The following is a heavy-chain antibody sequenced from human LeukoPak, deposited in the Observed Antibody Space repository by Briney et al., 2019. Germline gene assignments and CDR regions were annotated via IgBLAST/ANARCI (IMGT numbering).Heavy chain of an antibody. CDR3: APNHPQDGYTPGAFDI. J-gene: IGHJ3*02. V-gene: IGHV4-39*07. Sequence: SETLSLTCTVSGGSIRSNSFWGWIRQPPGKGLEWIASIYYRGNAYYNPSLNSRVTISVNTSSNQFSLKLRSVTAADTAMYYCAPNHPQDGYTPGAFDIWGQGTMVTVSS. CDR2: IYYRGNA. CDR1: GGSIRSNSF. D-gene: IGHD5-24*01.